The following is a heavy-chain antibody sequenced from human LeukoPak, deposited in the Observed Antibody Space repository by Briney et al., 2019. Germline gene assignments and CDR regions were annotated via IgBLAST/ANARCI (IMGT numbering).Heavy chain of an antibody. CDR3: ATLSPGYCSGGSCQGFDY. Sequence: ASVKLSCKASGYTFTSYYMHWVRQAPGQGLEWMGIINPSGGSTSYAQKFQGRVTMTRDTSTSTVYMELSSLRSEDTAVYYCATLSPGYCSGGSCQGFDYWGQGTLVTVSS. CDR2: INPSGGST. V-gene: IGHV1-46*01. D-gene: IGHD2-15*01. J-gene: IGHJ4*02. CDR1: GYTFTSYY.